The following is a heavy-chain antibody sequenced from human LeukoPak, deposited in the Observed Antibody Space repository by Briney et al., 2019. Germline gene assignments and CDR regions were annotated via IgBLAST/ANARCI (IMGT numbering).Heavy chain of an antibody. D-gene: IGHD2-2*01. CDR1: GYRFSSYW. CDR2: IYPDDSNT. V-gene: IGHV5-51*01. J-gene: IGHJ4*02. Sequence: GESLQISCQGSGYRFSSYWIVWVRQMPGKGLEWMGIIYPDDSNTRYSPSFQGQVTISADKSINTAYLQWSSLKASDTAMYYCALQPGYCSNSICSHFDFWGQGTLVTVSS. CDR3: ALQPGYCSNSICSHFDF.